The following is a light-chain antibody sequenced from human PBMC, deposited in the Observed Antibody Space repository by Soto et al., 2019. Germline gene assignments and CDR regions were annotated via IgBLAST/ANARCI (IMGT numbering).Light chain of an antibody. CDR2: GAS. CDR3: QQYGSSPWT. CDR1: QSVSSNY. Sequence: EIVLTQSPGMLSLSPGERATLSCRASQSVSSNYLAWYQQKPGQAPRLLIYGASSRATGTPDRFSGSGSGTDFTLTISRLEPEDFAVYYCQQYGSSPWTFGQGTKVEIK. V-gene: IGKV3-20*01. J-gene: IGKJ1*01.